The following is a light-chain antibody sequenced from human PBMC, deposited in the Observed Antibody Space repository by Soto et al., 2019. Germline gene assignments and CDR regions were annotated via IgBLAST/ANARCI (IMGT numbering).Light chain of an antibody. CDR1: SSDIGAYNY. J-gene: IGLJ2*01. CDR3: SSYADINTPVI. V-gene: IGLV2-14*03. CDR2: EVS. Sequence: QSVLTQPASVSGSPGQSVTISCTGTSSDIGAYNYVSWYQQYPDKVPRLIIYEVSHRPSGISDRFSGSKSGNTASLTISGLQAEDEADYYYSSYADINTPVIFGGGTKLTVL.